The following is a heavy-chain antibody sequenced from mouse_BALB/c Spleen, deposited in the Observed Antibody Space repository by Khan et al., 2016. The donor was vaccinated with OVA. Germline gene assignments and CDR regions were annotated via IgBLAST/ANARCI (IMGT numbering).Heavy chain of an antibody. V-gene: IGHV5-6*01. Sequence: EVELVESGGDLVRPGGSLKLSCAASGFSFSSYSMSWVRQTPDKRLEWVATISSGGDYTYYPDSVKGRFTISRDNAKNTLYLHMSSLKSEDTAIYFRANHFTGSFAYWGQGNLVTFS. D-gene: IGHD4-1*01. J-gene: IGHJ3*01. CDR1: GFSFSSYS. CDR3: ANHFTGSFAY. CDR2: ISSGGDYT.